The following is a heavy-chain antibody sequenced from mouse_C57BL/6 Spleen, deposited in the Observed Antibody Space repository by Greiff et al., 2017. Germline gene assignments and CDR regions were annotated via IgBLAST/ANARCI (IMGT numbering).Heavy chain of an antibody. Sequence: EVQLQQSGTVLARPGASVKMSCKTSGYTFTSYWMHWVKQRPGQGLEWIGAIYPGNSDTSYNQKFKGKAKLTAVTSASTAYMELSSLTNEYAAVYYCTRGSTTVVATDAMDYWGQGTSVTVSS. J-gene: IGHJ4*01. CDR3: TRGSTTVVATDAMDY. V-gene: IGHV1-5*01. CDR1: GYTFTSYW. D-gene: IGHD1-1*01. CDR2: IYPGNSDT.